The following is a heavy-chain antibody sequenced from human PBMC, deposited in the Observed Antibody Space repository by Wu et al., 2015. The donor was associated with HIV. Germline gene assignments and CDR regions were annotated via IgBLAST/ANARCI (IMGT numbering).Heavy chain of an antibody. Sequence: QVQLVQSGAEVKKPGASVRVSCQASGYTFTNYAITWVRQAPGQGLEWMGWINPNTGATNYAQKFQGRVSMTRDTSINTAFMELTRLRSDDTALYYCARDQAGYNSGWSPGEAGWFVPWGQGTLVTVPS. D-gene: IGHD6-19*01. V-gene: IGHV1-2*02. CDR3: ARDQAGYNSGWSPGEAGWFVP. CDR1: GYTFTNYA. J-gene: IGHJ5*02. CDR2: INPNTGAT.